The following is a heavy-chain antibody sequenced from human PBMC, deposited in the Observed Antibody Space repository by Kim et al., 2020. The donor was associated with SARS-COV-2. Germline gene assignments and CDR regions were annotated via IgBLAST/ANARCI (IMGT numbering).Heavy chain of an antibody. D-gene: IGHD6-19*01. Sequence: GGSLRLSCAASGFTFTSYGMHWVRQAPGKGLEWVAVISYDGSNKYYADSVKGRFTISRDKSKNTLYLQMNSLRAEDTAVYYCAKDQVGLVRGPFDYWGQGTLVTVSS. CDR2: ISYDGSNK. J-gene: IGHJ4*02. CDR1: GFTFTSYG. V-gene: IGHV3-30*18. CDR3: AKDQVGLVRGPFDY.